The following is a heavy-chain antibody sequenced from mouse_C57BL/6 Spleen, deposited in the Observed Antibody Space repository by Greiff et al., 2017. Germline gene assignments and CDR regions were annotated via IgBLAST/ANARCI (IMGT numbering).Heavy chain of an antibody. CDR3: ARGNVDYDYAMDY. J-gene: IGHJ4*01. CDR2: IDPNRGGT. D-gene: IGHD2-4*01. V-gene: IGHV1-72*01. Sequence: VQLQQPGAELVTPGASVKLSCKASGYTFTSYWMHWVKPRPGRGLEWIGRIDPNRGGTKYNEKFQSKATLTVDKPSSTAYMQISSLTSEDSAVYYCARGNVDYDYAMDYWGRGTAVTVAS. CDR1: GYTFTSYW.